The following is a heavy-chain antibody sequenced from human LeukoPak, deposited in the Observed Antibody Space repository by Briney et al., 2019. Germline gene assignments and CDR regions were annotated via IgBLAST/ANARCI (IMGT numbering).Heavy chain of an antibody. Sequence: ASVRVSCKASGYTFTGHYLHWVRQAPGQGLERMGWIDPHSGDTNYAQKFQGRVPMTRDTSITTAYMELSRLTSDDTAVYYCAREVASGYCIDGVCPPFGYWGQGTLVTVSS. CDR1: GYTFTGHY. CDR3: AREVASGYCIDGVCPPFGY. J-gene: IGHJ4*02. V-gene: IGHV1-2*02. D-gene: IGHD2-8*01. CDR2: IDPHSGDT.